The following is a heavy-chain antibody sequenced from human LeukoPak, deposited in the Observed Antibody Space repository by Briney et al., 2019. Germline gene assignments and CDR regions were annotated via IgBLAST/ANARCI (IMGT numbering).Heavy chain of an antibody. J-gene: IGHJ4*02. CDR3: ARVTGTRIGPDY. CDR1: GGSSSGYY. CDR2: INHSGST. V-gene: IGHV4-34*01. D-gene: IGHD1-20*01. Sequence: SETLSLTCAVYGGSSSGYYWSWIRQPPGKGLEWIGEINHSGSTNYNPSLKSRVTISVDTSKNQFSLKLSSVTAADTAVYYCARVTGTRIGPDYWGQGTLVTVSS.